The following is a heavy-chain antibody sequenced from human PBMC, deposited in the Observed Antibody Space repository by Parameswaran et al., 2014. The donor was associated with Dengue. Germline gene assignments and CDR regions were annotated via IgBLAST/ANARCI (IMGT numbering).Heavy chain of an antibody. CDR3: ARRTKQYSSSSGAFDI. D-gene: IGHD6-6*01. CDR2: IYYSGST. V-gene: IGHV4-39*01. J-gene: IGHJ3*02. Sequence: PGKGLEWIGSIYYSGSTYYNPSLKSRVTISVDTSKNQFSLKLSSVTAADTAVYYCARRTKQYSSSSGAFDIWGQGTMVTVSS.